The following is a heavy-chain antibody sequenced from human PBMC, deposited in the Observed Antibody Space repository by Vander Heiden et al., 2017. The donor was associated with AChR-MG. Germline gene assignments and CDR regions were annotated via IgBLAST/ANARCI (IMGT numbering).Heavy chain of an antibody. Sequence: QVQLVQSGAEVKKPGSSVKVSCKASGGTFSSYAISWVRQAPGQGLEWMGGIIPIFGTANYAQKFQGRVTITADKSTSTAYMELSSLRSEDTAVYYCARPRVLWPQPYYYGMDVWGQGTTVTVSS. V-gene: IGHV1-69*06. CDR1: GGTFSSYA. CDR3: ARPRVLWPQPYYYGMDV. J-gene: IGHJ6*02. CDR2: IIPIFGTA. D-gene: IGHD2-2*01.